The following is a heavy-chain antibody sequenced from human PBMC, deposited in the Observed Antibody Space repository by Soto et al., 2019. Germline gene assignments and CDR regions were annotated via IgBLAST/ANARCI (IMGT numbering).Heavy chain of an antibody. D-gene: IGHD2-21*01. Sequence: NPSETLSLTCSVSGVSISTYYWNWVRQPAGKGLEWIGRIYASGSANYNPSLKSRVVMSVDTSKNQFSLNMTSVTAADTAMYYCVRYAIPRGGWFHPWGQGILVTVSS. J-gene: IGHJ5*02. CDR3: VRYAIPRGGWFHP. V-gene: IGHV4-4*07. CDR2: IYASGSA. CDR1: GVSISTYY.